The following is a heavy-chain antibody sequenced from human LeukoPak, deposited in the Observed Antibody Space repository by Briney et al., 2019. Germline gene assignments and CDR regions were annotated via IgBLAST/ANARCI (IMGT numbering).Heavy chain of an antibody. CDR3: ARGGYVTMVRGAAYGMDV. Sequence: SETLSLTCAVYGGSFSGYYWSWIRQPPGKGLVWIGEINHSGSTNYNPSLKSRVTISVDTSKNQFSLKLSSVTAADTAVYYCARGGYVTMVRGAAYGMDVWGKGTTVTVSS. CDR1: GGSFSGYY. J-gene: IGHJ6*04. CDR2: INHSGST. D-gene: IGHD3-10*01. V-gene: IGHV4-34*01.